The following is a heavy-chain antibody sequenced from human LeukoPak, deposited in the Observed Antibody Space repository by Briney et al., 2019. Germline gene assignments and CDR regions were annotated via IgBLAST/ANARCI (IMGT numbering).Heavy chain of an antibody. J-gene: IGHJ3*02. CDR2: IYHSGST. CDR3: ARHGLVANRHAFDI. CDR1: GYSISSGYY. D-gene: IGHD2-15*01. V-gene: IGHV4-38-2*02. Sequence: SETLSLTCTVSGYSISSGYYWGWIRQPPGKGLEWIGSIYHSGSTYYNPSLTSRVTISVDTSKDQFSLKLSSVTAADTAVYYCARHGLVANRHAFDIWGQGTMVTVSS.